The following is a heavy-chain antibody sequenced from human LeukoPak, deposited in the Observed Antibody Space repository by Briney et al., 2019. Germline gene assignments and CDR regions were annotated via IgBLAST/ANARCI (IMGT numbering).Heavy chain of an antibody. CDR1: GGSISSSSYY. CDR2: IYYSGST. D-gene: IGHD6-13*01. Sequence: SETLSLTCTVSGGSISSSSYYWGWIRQPPGKGLEWIGSIYYSGSTYYNPSLKSRVTISLDTSKNQFSLKLSSVTAADTAVYYCASRPSIAAVGYPYYYYYGMDVWGQGTTVTVSS. V-gene: IGHV4-39*01. J-gene: IGHJ6*02. CDR3: ASRPSIAAVGYPYYYYYGMDV.